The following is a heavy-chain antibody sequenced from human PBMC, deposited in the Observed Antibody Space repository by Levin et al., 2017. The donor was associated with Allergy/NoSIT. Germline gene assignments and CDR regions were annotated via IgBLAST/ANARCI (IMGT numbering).Heavy chain of an antibody. D-gene: IGHD1-26*01. J-gene: IGHJ5*02. CDR3: ARDEGATLHNWCDP. CDR2: ISSSSSYI. CDR1: GFTFSTYS. V-gene: IGHV3-21*01. Sequence: PGGSLRLSCAASGFTFSTYSMNWVRQAPGKGLEWVSSISSSSSYIYYADSVKGRFTISRDNAKNSLFLQMNSLRAEDTAVYYCARDEGATLHNWCDPWGQGTLVTVSS.